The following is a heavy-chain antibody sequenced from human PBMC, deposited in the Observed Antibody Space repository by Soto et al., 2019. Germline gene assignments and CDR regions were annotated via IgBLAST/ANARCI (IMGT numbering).Heavy chain of an antibody. CDR1: GFTFISYA. V-gene: IGHV3-23*01. Sequence: GGSLRLSCAASGFTFISYAMSWVLQAPGKGLEWVSGISGSDGSTYYADSVKGRFTISRDNSKNTLYLQMNSLRAEDTAVYYCAKGDFGALRWSAFWGRGTLVTVSS. J-gene: IGHJ4*02. D-gene: IGHD3-10*01. CDR2: ISGSDGST. CDR3: AKGDFGALRWSAF.